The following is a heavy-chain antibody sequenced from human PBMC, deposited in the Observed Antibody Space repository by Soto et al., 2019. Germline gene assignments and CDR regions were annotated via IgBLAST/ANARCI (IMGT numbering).Heavy chain of an antibody. CDR3: ARDVNRRFDX. CDR1: GFTFSSYS. Sequence: PVGSLRLSCAASGFTFSSYSMNWVRQAPGKGLEWVSYISSSSTAIYYADSVKGRFTISRENAKNSLYLKMNSLRDEDTAVYYCARDVNRRFDXWGQVTLFTVSX. V-gene: IGHV3-48*02. J-gene: IGHJ4*02. CDR2: ISSSSTAI.